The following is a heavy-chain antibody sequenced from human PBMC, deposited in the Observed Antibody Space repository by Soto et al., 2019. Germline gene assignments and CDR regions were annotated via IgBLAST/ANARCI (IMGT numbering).Heavy chain of an antibody. CDR1: GYIFTNHY. Sequence: QVQLVQSGAEVKKPGASVKVSCKASGYIFTNHYIHWVRQAPGQGLEWMGIINPSGGSTNYLQKFQGRITMTRATSPSTGYMELSSLRSADTAVYFCARADYYDSSGFYYDCWGQGSLVTVSS. CDR3: ARADYYDSSGFYYDC. J-gene: IGHJ4*02. D-gene: IGHD3-22*01. V-gene: IGHV1-46*01. CDR2: INPSGGST.